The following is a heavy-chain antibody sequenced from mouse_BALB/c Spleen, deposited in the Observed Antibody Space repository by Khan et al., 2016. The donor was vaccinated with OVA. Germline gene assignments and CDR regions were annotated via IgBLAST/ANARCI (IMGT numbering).Heavy chain of an antibody. J-gene: IGHJ4*01. Sequence: QVRLQQSGTELVRPGASVKLSCKASGYTFTNYWINWVKQRPGQGLEWIGNIYPSDSYSNYNQKFKDKATLTVDKSSSTAYLQLSSPTSEDSAVYYCSREVRRHYYAMDYWGQGTSVTVSS. CDR3: SREVRRHYYAMDY. V-gene: IGHV1-69*02. D-gene: IGHD2-14*01. CDR1: GYTFTNYW. CDR2: IYPSDSYS.